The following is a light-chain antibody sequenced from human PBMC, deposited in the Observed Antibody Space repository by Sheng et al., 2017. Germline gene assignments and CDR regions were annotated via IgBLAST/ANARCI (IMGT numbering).Light chain of an antibody. V-gene: IGKV3-20*01. J-gene: IGKJ1*01. CDR3: QQYGRPPRT. Sequence: EIVLTQSPGTLSLSPGERATLSCRASQSVSSSYLAWYQQKPGQAPRLLIYGASSRATGIPDRFSGGGSGTDFILTISRLEPEDSAMYYCQQYGRPPRTFGQGTRVEIK. CDR2: GAS. CDR1: QSVSSSY.